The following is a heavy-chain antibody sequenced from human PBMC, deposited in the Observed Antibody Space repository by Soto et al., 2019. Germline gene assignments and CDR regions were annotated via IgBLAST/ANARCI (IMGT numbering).Heavy chain of an antibody. CDR3: AKDMGYDLSPLGYFDY. J-gene: IGHJ4*02. CDR1: GFTFDDYA. CDR2: ISWNSGSI. Sequence: EVQLVESGGGLVQPGRSLRLSCAASGFTFDDYAMHWVRQAPGKGLEWVSGISWNSGSIGYADSVKGRFTISRDKAKNYLYLQMNSLSSEDTDLYYCAKDMGYDLSPLGYFDYWGQGTLVTVAS. V-gene: IGHV3-9*01. D-gene: IGHD5-12*01.